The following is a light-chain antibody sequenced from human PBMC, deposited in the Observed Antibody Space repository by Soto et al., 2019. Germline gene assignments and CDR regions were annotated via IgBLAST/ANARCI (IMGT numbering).Light chain of an antibody. CDR3: HQYAYAPLT. CDR2: HAS. CDR1: QSVGNDY. J-gene: IGKJ4*01. V-gene: IGKV3-20*01. Sequence: EIVLTQSPGTLSLSPGERATLSCRASQSVGNDYLAWYRQKPGQPPRLLIYHASIRATGNPDRFSGSGSGADFTLTISRLEPEDFAVYYCHQYAYAPLTFGGGTKVEIK.